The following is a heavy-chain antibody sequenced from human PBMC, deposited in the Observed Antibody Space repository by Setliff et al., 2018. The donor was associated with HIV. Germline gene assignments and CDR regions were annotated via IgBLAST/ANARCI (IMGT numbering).Heavy chain of an antibody. Sequence: GGSLRLSCAASGFSFSTYAMHWVRQAPGKGLEWVSVISYDGSSESYADSVKGRFTISRDNSKNTLYLQMNSLGPEDTAVYYCARARTGVIMVRGAMSFWGQGTLVTVSS. CDR1: GFSFSTYA. J-gene: IGHJ4*02. CDR2: ISYDGSSE. V-gene: IGHV3-30*04. CDR3: ARARTGVIMVRGAMSF. D-gene: IGHD3-10*01.